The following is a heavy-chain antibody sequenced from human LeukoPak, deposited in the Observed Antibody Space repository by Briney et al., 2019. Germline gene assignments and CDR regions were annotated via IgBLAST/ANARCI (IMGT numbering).Heavy chain of an antibody. CDR2: ISYDGSNK. CDR1: GFTFSDFG. V-gene: IGHV3-30-3*01. J-gene: IGHJ4*02. CDR3: ARDKYGYNTPIDY. Sequence: GRSLRLSCAASGFTFSDFGMYWVRQAPGKGLDWVAVISYDGSNKYHADSVKGRFTISRDNSKNTLYLQMNSLRLEDTAVYYCARDKYGYNTPIDYWGQGTVVTVSS. D-gene: IGHD5-24*01.